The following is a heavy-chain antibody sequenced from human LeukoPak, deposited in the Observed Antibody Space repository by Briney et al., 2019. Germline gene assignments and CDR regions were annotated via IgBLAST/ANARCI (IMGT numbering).Heavy chain of an antibody. Sequence: PGGSLRLSCAASGFTFSNYVMNWVRQAPGKGLEWVSAISGSGGSTYNADSVKGRFTISRDNSKNTLYLQMNSLRAEDTAVYYCAKRTGSSWSTFDYWGQGTLVTVSS. D-gene: IGHD6-13*01. V-gene: IGHV3-23*01. CDR1: GFTFSNYV. CDR3: AKRTGSSWSTFDY. CDR2: ISGSGGST. J-gene: IGHJ4*02.